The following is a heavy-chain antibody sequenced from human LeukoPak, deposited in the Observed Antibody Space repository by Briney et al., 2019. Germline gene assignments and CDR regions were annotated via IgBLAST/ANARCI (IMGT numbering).Heavy chain of an antibody. V-gene: IGHV5-51*01. CDR1: GYSFTRYW. Sequence: GESLMVSWKGSGYSFTRYWIGWVRQKPGKGLEGMGIINPGDSDTRYSPPFQGQLPISADKSISTAYLQWSSVKAPHSATFHCARQDVASTGTTYYYAMDVWGQGTTVTVSS. CDR3: ARQDVASTGTTYYYAMDV. CDR2: INPGDSDT. J-gene: IGHJ6*02. D-gene: IGHD1/OR15-1a*01.